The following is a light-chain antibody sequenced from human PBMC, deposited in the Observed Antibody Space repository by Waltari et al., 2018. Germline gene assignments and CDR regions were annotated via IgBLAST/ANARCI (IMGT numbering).Light chain of an antibody. CDR2: KDT. J-gene: IGLJ2*01. CDR1: ALPKQY. V-gene: IGLV3-25*03. CDR3: ASYKGGRGLI. Sequence: SYELTQSPLVSVSPGQTARITCSGDALPKQYAYWYQQKSGQAPILVIYKDTERPSGIPERFSGSKSGNTASLTISGLQTEDEADYHCASYKGGRGLIFGGGTKLTVL.